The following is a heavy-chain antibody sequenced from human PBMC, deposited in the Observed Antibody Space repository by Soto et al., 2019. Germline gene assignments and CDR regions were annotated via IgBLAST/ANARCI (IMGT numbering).Heavy chain of an antibody. CDR3: ASDGPFISGAAPAFNYAMDV. CDR2: IKQDGSEN. J-gene: IGHJ6*01. V-gene: IGHV3-7*03. CDR1: SFTFSSYW. D-gene: IGHD6-19*01. Sequence: DVRLVESGGGLVQPGGSLRLSCAASSFTFSSYWLSWVRQAPGKGLEWVATIKQDGSENYNVDSVKGRFTISRDNANNSLYLPMCSLRADDTAVYYCASDGPFISGAAPAFNYAMDVLGQGTTVTVAA.